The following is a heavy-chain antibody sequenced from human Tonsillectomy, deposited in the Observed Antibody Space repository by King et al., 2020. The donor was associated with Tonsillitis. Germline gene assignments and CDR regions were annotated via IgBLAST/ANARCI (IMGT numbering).Heavy chain of an antibody. Sequence: VQLVESGAEVKKPGESLKISCKGSGYSFTNYWIGWVRPMPGKGLEWMGIIYPGDSDTRYSPSFQGQVTISADKSISTAYLQWNSLKTSDTAMYYCARQFGLTGDYWFDPWGQGTLVTVSS. J-gene: IGHJ5*02. D-gene: IGHD7-27*01. CDR3: ARQFGLTGDYWFDP. CDR2: IYPGDSDT. V-gene: IGHV5-51*01. CDR1: GYSFTNYW.